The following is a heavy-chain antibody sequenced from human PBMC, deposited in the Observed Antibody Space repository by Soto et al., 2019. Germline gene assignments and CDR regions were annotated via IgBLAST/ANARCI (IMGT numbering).Heavy chain of an antibody. Sequence: GGSLRLSCAASGFNVSRSYMSWVRQAPGKGLEWVSVIYSGGSTYYADSVKGRFTISRDNSKNTLYLQMNSLRAEDTAVYYCARGYDFWSGYYTLDYWGQGALVTVSS. V-gene: IGHV3-53*01. CDR2: IYSGGST. J-gene: IGHJ4*02. CDR1: GFNVSRSY. D-gene: IGHD3-3*01. CDR3: ARGYDFWSGYYTLDY.